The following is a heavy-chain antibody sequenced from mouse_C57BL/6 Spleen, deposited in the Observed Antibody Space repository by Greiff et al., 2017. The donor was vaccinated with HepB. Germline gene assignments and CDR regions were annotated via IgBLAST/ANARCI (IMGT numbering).Heavy chain of an antibody. J-gene: IGHJ4*01. CDR2: IYPSDSET. CDR1: GYTFTSYW. Sequence: QVHVKQPGAELVRPGSSVKLSCKASGYTFTSYWMDWVKQRPGQGLEWIGNIYPSDSETHYNQKFKDKATLTVDKSSSTAYMQLSSLTSEDSAVYYCARGYYGSSYGGYAMDYWGQGTSVTVSS. CDR3: ARGYYGSSYGGYAMDY. D-gene: IGHD1-1*01. V-gene: IGHV1-61*01.